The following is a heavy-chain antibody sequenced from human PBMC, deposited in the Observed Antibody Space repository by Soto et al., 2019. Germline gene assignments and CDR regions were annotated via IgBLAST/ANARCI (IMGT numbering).Heavy chain of an antibody. Sequence: GESLKISCKGSGYSFTSYWISWVRQMPGKGLEWMGRIDPSDSYTNYSPSFQGHVTISADKSISTAYLQWSSLKASDTAMYYCARNPTIRTGTSYYYYGMDVWGQGTTLTVSS. CDR1: GYSFTSYW. V-gene: IGHV5-10-1*01. J-gene: IGHJ6*02. CDR2: IDPSDSYT. D-gene: IGHD4-17*01. CDR3: ARNPTIRTGTSYYYYGMDV.